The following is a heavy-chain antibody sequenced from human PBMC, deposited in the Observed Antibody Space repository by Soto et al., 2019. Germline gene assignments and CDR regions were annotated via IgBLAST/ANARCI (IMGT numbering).Heavy chain of an antibody. CDR1: GFTFSRYW. CDR3: ASDPDVAY. V-gene: IGHV3-7*01. CDR2: IKPDGTEK. Sequence: QLVESGGNLVQPGGSLRLSCAGSGFTFSRYWMSWVRQAPGKGPEWVASIKPDGTEKYYVASVRGRFTISRDNAKNSLFLQMDSLGVEDTAVYSCASDPDVAYWGQGTLVTVSS. J-gene: IGHJ4*02.